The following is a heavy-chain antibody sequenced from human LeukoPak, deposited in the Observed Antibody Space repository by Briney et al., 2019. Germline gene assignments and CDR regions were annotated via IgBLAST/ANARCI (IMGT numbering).Heavy chain of an antibody. D-gene: IGHD3-3*01. CDR3: VKMYDGY. J-gene: IGHJ4*02. CDR2: INNNGGRT. Sequence: PGGSLRLSCSASGFIFSNYDMHWVRQAPGEGLEYVSAINNNGGRTYYADSVKGRFTVSRDNPKNTLYLQMSSLRAEDTAVYYCVKMYDGYWGQGTLVTVSS. CDR1: GFIFSNYD. V-gene: IGHV3-64D*06.